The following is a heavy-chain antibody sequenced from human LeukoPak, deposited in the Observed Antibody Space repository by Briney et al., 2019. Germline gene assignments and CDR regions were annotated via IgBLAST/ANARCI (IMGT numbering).Heavy chain of an antibody. CDR2: ISGSGGST. D-gene: IGHD3-22*01. Sequence: GSLRLSCAASGFTFSSYAMSWVRQAPGKGLEWVSAISGSGGSTYYADSVKGRFTISRDNSKNTLYLQMNSLRAEDTAVYYCAKDSYYASSGYPDYWGQGTLVTVSS. CDR3: AKDSYYASSGYPDY. V-gene: IGHV3-23*01. CDR1: GFTFSSYA. J-gene: IGHJ4*02.